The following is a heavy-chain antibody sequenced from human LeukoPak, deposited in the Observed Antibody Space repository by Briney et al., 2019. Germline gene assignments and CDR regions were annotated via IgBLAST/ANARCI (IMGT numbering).Heavy chain of an antibody. J-gene: IGHJ4*02. CDR1: GGSISSYY. CDR3: ARLSRAGATSVQDY. D-gene: IGHD1-26*01. Sequence: SETLSLTCTVSGGSISSYYWSWIRQPAGKGLEWIGRIYTSGSTNYNPSLKSRVTMSVDTSKNQFSLKLSSVTAADTAVYYCARLSRAGATSVQDYWGQGTLVTVSS. V-gene: IGHV4-4*07. CDR2: IYTSGST.